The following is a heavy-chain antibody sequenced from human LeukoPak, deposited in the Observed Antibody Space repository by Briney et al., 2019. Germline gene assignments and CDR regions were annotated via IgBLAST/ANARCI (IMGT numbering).Heavy chain of an antibody. V-gene: IGHV1-18*01. Sequence: ASVKVSCKASRYTFTRYGISWVRQAPGQGREWMGWISAYKVNRNYPQKLQARVTMTTDTSTSTAYMELRSLRSDDTAVYYCARHPYCGGDCYSPLDYWGQGTLVTVSS. CDR3: ARHPYCGGDCYSPLDY. CDR2: ISAYKVNR. CDR1: RYTFTRYG. J-gene: IGHJ4*02. D-gene: IGHD2-21*02.